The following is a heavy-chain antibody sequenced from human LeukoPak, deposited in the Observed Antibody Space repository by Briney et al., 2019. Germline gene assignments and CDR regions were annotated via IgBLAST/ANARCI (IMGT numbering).Heavy chain of an antibody. CDR2: MSSSSSYI. D-gene: IGHD3-10*01. J-gene: IGHJ4*02. CDR1: GFTFSSYT. Sequence: SGGSLRLCCAASGFTFSSYTMNWVRQAPGKGLEWVSSMSSSSSYIYYAVSVKGRFTISRDNAKNSLYLQMNSLRAEDAAVYYCARDAYYDGSGSYYFDGWGQRTLVTVSS. V-gene: IGHV3-21*01. CDR3: ARDAYYDGSGSYYFDG.